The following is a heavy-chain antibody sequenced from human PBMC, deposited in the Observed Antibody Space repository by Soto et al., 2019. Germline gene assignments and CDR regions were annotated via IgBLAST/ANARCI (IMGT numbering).Heavy chain of an antibody. CDR2: MWFDGNKR. D-gene: IGHD1-26*01. CDR3: ARGGYSGTYFVDPFDI. CDR1: GFAFSNYG. Sequence: GGSLRLSCAASGFAFSNYGMHWVRQAPGKGLEWVAVMWFDGNKRYYADSVKGRFTISRDNSKNIMSLQMDSVRVEDSAVYYCARGGYSGTYFVDPFDIWGQGTMVTVSS. J-gene: IGHJ3*02. V-gene: IGHV3-33*01.